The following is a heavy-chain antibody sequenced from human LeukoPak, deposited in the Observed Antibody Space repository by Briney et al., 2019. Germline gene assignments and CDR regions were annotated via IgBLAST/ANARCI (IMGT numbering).Heavy chain of an antibody. V-gene: IGHV3-74*01. CDR1: GFTFSSYW. D-gene: IGHD6-13*01. J-gene: IGHJ5*02. Sequence: GGSLRLSCAASGFTFSSYWMHWVRQIPGKGLAWVSRVKSDGSSTVYADSVKGRFTISRDNAKNTLYLQMNSLRAEDTAVYYCARESIAAAANWFDPWGQGTLVTVSS. CDR3: ARESIAAAANWFDP. CDR2: VKSDGSST.